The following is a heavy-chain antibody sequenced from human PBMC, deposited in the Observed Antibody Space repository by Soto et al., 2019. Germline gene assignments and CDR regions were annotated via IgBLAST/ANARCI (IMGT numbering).Heavy chain of an antibody. D-gene: IGHD1-26*01. CDR2: IDPNSGGT. Sequence: ASVKVSCKASRYTFTGYYMHWVRQAPGQGLEWMGWIDPNSGGTDYAQKFQGRVTMTRDTSISTAYMELSRLRVDDTAVYYCARVMIGSYLGHGYYFDYWGQGTLVTVSS. CDR3: ARVMIGSYLGHGYYFDY. J-gene: IGHJ4*02. V-gene: IGHV1-2*02. CDR1: RYTFTGYY.